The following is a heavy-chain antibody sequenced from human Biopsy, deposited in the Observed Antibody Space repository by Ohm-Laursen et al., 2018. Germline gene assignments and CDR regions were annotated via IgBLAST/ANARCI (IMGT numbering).Heavy chain of an antibody. CDR3: AKDPHGEGLGYGSYFDY. J-gene: IGHJ4*02. CDR2: ISAYIGNT. Sequence: SVNVSCKASGYPFITYGISWVRQAPGQGLEWMGWISAYIGNTKFARKFQDRVTMTTDTSTTTAYMDMRSLRSDDTAVYYCAKDPHGEGLGYGSYFDYWGQGTLVTVSS. CDR1: GYPFITYG. V-gene: IGHV1-18*01. D-gene: IGHD5-12*01.